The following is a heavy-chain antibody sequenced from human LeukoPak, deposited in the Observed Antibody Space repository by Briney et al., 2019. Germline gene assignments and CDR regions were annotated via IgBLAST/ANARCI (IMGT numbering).Heavy chain of an antibody. CDR3: AKDLSSYGDYGRDYGMDV. D-gene: IGHD4-17*01. CDR2: IRYDGSNK. Sequence: GGSLRLSCAASGFTFSSYGMHWVRQAPGKGLEWVAFIRYDGSNKYYADSVKGRFTISRDNSKNTLYLQMNSLRAEDTAVYYCAKDLSSYGDYGRDYGMDVWGQGTTVTVSS. J-gene: IGHJ6*02. CDR1: GFTFSSYG. V-gene: IGHV3-30*02.